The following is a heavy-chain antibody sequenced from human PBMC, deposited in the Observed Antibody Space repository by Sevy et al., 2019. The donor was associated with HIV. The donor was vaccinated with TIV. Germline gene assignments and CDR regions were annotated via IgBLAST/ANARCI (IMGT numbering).Heavy chain of an antibody. CDR3: ATLYSGYFYFDY. Sequence: ASVKVSCRVSGYSLTDLSMHWVRQAPGRGLEWMGGFDPADNQTFYAQKFQARVTMTEETSTGTAYMELSSLRSEDTAVYYCATLYSGYFYFDYWGQGTLVTVSS. V-gene: IGHV1-24*01. CDR2: FDPADNQT. CDR1: GYSLTDLS. D-gene: IGHD3-22*01. J-gene: IGHJ4*02.